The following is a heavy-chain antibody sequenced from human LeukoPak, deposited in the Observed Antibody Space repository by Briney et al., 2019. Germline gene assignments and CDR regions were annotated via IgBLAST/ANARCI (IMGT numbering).Heavy chain of an antibody. D-gene: IGHD3-9*01. CDR2: IIPILGIA. CDR3: AREYDILTGNWFDP. Sequence: SVKVSCKASGGTFSSYTISWVRQAPGQGLEWMGRIIPILGIANYAQKFQGRVTITADKSTSTAYMELSSLRSEDTAVYYCAREYDILTGNWFDPWGQGTLVTVS. V-gene: IGHV1-69*04. J-gene: IGHJ5*02. CDR1: GGTFSSYT.